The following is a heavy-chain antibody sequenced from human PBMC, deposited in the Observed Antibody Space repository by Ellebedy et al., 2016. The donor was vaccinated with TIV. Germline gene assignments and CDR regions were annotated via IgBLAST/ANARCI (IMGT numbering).Heavy chain of an antibody. Sequence: GESLKISCAASGFTFSNYVMSWVRQAPGKGLEWVSGISAGGVSTYYADSVKGRFTISRDKSKNTLYLQMNSLRVEDTALYYCAKDPLRGDYGYFDLWGRGTLVTVSS. D-gene: IGHD3-10*01. CDR3: AKDPLRGDYGYFDL. CDR2: ISAGGVST. CDR1: GFTFSNYV. V-gene: IGHV3-23*01. J-gene: IGHJ2*01.